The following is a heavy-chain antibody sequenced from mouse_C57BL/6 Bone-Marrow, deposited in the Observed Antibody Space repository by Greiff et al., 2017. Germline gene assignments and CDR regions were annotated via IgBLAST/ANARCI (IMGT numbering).Heavy chain of an antibody. CDR1: GYTFTSYT. V-gene: IGHV1-4*01. Sequence: QVQLQQSGAELARPGASVKMSCKASGYTFTSYTMHWVKQRPGQGLEWIGYINPSSGYTKYNQKLKDKATLTADKSSSTADMQLSSLTSDDSAVYCCARSAWLADWGQGTLFTVTA. CDR3: ARSAWLAD. J-gene: IGHJ3*01. CDR2: INPSSGYT.